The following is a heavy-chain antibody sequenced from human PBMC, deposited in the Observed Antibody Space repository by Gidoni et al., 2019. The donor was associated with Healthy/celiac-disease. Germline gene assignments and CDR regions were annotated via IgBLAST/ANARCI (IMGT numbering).Heavy chain of an antibody. V-gene: IGHV3-43*01. Sequence: EVQLVESGGVVVQPGGSLRLSCAASGFTFDDYTMHWVRQAPGKGLEWVSLISWDGGSTYYADSVKGRFTISRDNSKTSLYLQMNSLRTEDTALYYCAKDSGGYFDYWGQGTLVTVSS. J-gene: IGHJ4*02. CDR3: AKDSGGYFDY. D-gene: IGHD3-10*01. CDR2: ISWDGGST. CDR1: GFTFDDYT.